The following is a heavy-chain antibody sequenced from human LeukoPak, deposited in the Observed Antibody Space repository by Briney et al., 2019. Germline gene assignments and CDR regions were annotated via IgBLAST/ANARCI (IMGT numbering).Heavy chain of an antibody. V-gene: IGHV4-39*01. D-gene: IGHD3-10*01. CDR2: IYYSGST. CDR3: ARGPVLLWFGLNNYYMDV. J-gene: IGHJ6*03. Sequence: PSETLSLTCTVSGGSISSSSYYWGWIRQPPGKGLEWIGSIYYSGSTYYNPSLKSRVTISVDTSKNQFSLKLSSVTAAVTAVYYCARGPVLLWFGLNNYYMDVWGKGTTVTISS. CDR1: GGSISSSSYY.